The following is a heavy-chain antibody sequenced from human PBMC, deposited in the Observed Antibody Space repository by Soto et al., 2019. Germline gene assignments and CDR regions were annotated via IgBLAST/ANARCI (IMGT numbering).Heavy chain of an antibody. Sequence: SETLSLTCAVYGGSFSGYYWSWIRQPPGKGLEWIGEINHSGSTNYNPSLKSRVTISVDTSKNQFSLKLSSVTAADTAVYYCARWRGGSFPDIYYYGMDVWGQGTTVTVSS. D-gene: IGHD6-13*01. V-gene: IGHV4-34*01. CDR3: ARWRGGSFPDIYYYGMDV. CDR2: INHSGST. CDR1: GGSFSGYY. J-gene: IGHJ6*02.